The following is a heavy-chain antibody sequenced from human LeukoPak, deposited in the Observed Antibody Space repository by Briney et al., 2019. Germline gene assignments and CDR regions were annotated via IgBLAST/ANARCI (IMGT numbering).Heavy chain of an antibody. J-gene: IGHJ4*02. CDR3: AKAVTTEGRNFDY. CDR2: VSYDANKK. V-gene: IGHV3-30*18. D-gene: IGHD4-11*01. CDR1: GFTFSNYG. Sequence: GGSLRLSCAASGFTFSNYGMHWVRQAPGKGLEWVAVVSYDANKKYYGDSVRGRFTISRDNSKSTVYLEMNSLRPEDTAVYYCAKAVTTEGRNFDYWGQGTLVTVSS.